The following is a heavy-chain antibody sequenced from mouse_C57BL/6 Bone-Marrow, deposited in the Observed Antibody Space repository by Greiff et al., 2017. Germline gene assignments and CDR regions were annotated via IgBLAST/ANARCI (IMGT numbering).Heavy chain of an antibody. CDR3: ARWHYGSSPYWYFDV. V-gene: IGHV1-72*01. D-gene: IGHD1-1*01. Sequence: QVQLQQPGAELVKPGASVKLSCKASGYTFTSYWMHWVKQRPGRGLEWIGRIDPNSGGTKYNEKFKSQATLTVDKPSCTAYMQLSSLTSEDSAVYYCARWHYGSSPYWYFDVWGTGTTVTVSS. J-gene: IGHJ1*03. CDR2: IDPNSGGT. CDR1: GYTFTSYW.